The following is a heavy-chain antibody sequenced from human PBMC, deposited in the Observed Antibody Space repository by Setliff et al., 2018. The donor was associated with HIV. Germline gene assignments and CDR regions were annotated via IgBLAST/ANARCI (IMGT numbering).Heavy chain of an antibody. CDR3: ARVGYSNFYYYYYMDV. CDR1: GFTFSSNY. V-gene: IGHV3-53*01. J-gene: IGHJ6*03. Sequence: PGGSLRLSCAASGFTFSSNYMSWVRQAPGKGLEWVSVIYSGGSTYYADSVKGRFTISRDNSKNTLYLQMNSLRAEDTAVYYCARVGYSNFYYYYYMDVWGKGTTVTVSS. D-gene: IGHD6-13*01. CDR2: IYSGGST.